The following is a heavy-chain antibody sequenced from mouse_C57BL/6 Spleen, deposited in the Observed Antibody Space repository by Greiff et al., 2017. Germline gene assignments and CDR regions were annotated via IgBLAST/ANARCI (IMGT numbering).Heavy chain of an antibody. J-gene: IGHJ4*01. CDR2: INSDGSST. D-gene: IGHD2-3*01. Sequence: EVKLMESEGGLVQPGSSMKLSCTASGFTFSDYYMAWVRQVPEKGLEWVSNINSDGSSTYYLDTLKSRFIFSRDNAKNILYLQMSSLKSEDTATYDCARDDGYNDAMDYWGQGTSVTVSS. V-gene: IGHV5-16*01. CDR1: GFTFSDYY. CDR3: ARDDGYNDAMDY.